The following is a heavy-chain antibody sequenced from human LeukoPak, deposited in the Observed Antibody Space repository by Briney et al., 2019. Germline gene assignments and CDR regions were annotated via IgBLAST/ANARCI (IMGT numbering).Heavy chain of an antibody. CDR1: GFTLSDYE. Sequence: GGSLRLSCVVSGFTLSDYEINWVRQAPGMGLEWVSSISSSANILDYADSVRGRFTISRDNAKDSLYLQMNSLRAKDTAVYYCARRAYYFGMDVWGQGTTVTVSS. V-gene: IGHV3-48*03. CDR3: ARRAYYFGMDV. CDR2: ISSSANIL. J-gene: IGHJ6*02.